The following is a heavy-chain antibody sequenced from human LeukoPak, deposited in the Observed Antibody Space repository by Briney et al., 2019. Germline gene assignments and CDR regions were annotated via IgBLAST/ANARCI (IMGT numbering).Heavy chain of an antibody. J-gene: IGHJ3*02. CDR1: GGSFSGHL. CDR2: INHIGDI. D-gene: IGHD3-10*01. CDR3: ARRGSYLVMGGFDI. V-gene: IGHV4-34*01. Sequence: SETLSLTCEVSGGSFSGHLWTWIRQPPGKGLEWIGQINHIGDINYNPSLGSRLTISVDTSKTQFSLKLSSLTAADTAIYYCARRGSYLVMGGFDIWGQGTLVAVSS.